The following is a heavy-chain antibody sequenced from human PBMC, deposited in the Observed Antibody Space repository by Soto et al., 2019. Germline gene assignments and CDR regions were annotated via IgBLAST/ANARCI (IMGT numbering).Heavy chain of an antibody. Sequence: LRLSCAAFGFTFSSYAMHWVRHAPGKGLEWVAVISYDGSNKYYADSVKGRFTISRDNSKNTLYLQMNSLRAEDTAVYYCARDVPYYFDYWGQGTLVTVSS. CDR2: ISYDGSNK. CDR3: ARDVPYYFDY. CDR1: GFTFSSYA. V-gene: IGHV3-30-3*01. J-gene: IGHJ4*02.